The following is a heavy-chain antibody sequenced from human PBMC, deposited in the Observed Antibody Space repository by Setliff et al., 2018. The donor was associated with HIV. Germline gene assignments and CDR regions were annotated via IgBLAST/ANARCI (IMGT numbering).Heavy chain of an antibody. CDR2: IDPLDSET. Sequence: HGESLKISCKGSGYTFDNYWIAWVRQMPGKGLGWMGIIDPLDSETKYSQSFQGQVTISVDRSSRTAYLQWGTLQAPDSAMYYCARHRLSRNGYGIPILDYWGPGTLVTVSS. J-gene: IGHJ4*02. V-gene: IGHV5-51*01. D-gene: IGHD5-12*01. CDR3: ARHRLSRNGYGIPILDY. CDR1: GYTFDNYW.